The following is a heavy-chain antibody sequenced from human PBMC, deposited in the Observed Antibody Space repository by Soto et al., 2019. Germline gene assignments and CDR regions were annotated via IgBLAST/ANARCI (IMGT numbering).Heavy chain of an antibody. D-gene: IGHD6-19*01. CDR1: GFTFSSYA. V-gene: IGHV3-23*01. Sequence: GGSLRLSCAASGFTFSSYAMSWVRQAPGKGLEWVSAISGSGGSTYYADSVKGRFTISRDNSKNTLYLQMNSLRAEDTAVYYCTKDQEFLRAVAGFDYWGQGTLVTVSS. J-gene: IGHJ4*02. CDR3: TKDQEFLRAVAGFDY. CDR2: ISGSGGST.